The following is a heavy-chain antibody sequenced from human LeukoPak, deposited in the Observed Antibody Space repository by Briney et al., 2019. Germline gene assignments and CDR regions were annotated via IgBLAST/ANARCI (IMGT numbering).Heavy chain of an antibody. V-gene: IGHV3-21*01. Sequence: GGSLRLSCAASGFSFSSYNMNWVRQTPGKGLEWVSSITSSSTYTFYADSVKGRFTISRDNSKNTLYLQMNSLRVEDTAVYYCASTTGGYWGQGTLVTVSS. J-gene: IGHJ4*02. CDR1: GFSFSSYN. D-gene: IGHD4-23*01. CDR2: ITSSSTYT. CDR3: ASTTGGY.